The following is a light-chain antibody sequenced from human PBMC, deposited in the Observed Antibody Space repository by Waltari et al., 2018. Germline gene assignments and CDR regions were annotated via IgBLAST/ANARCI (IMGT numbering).Light chain of an antibody. CDR3: QQYVSPPET. V-gene: IGKV3-20*01. J-gene: IGKJ1*01. CDR1: QTVRSNY. Sequence: SPAATLPSCRASQTVRSNYLAWFQQKPGQAPRLLIYGASSRATGIPDRFSGSGSGTDFTLTISRLEPEDFAVYYCQQYVSPPETFGHGTKVEI. CDR2: GAS.